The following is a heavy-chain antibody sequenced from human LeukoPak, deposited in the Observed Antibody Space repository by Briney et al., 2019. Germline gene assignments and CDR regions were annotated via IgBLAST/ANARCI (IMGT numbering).Heavy chain of an antibody. D-gene: IGHD2-8*02. Sequence: PSETLSLSCTVSGGSISSYYSSWIRQPPGRGLEWIGYISYSGSTNYNPSLKSRVTISVDTSQNQFSLNLSSMTAADTAIYYCARLQRDCTGYWYVDLWGCGRHVTVSS. CDR1: GGSISSYY. CDR2: ISYSGST. CDR3: ARLQRDCTGYWYVDL. V-gene: IGHV4-59*08. J-gene: IGHJ2*01.